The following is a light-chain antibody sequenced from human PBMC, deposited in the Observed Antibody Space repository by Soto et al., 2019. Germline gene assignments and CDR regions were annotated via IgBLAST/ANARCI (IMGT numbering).Light chain of an antibody. CDR3: QQRATWPPD. Sequence: EIVLTQSPATLSLSPGERATLSCRASQSISTYLAWYQQRPGQAPRLLISDASHRATGIPARFSGSGSRTDFTLTISGLEPEDVAVYYCQQRATWPPDFGGGTKVVIK. V-gene: IGKV3-11*01. CDR1: QSISTY. J-gene: IGKJ4*01. CDR2: DAS.